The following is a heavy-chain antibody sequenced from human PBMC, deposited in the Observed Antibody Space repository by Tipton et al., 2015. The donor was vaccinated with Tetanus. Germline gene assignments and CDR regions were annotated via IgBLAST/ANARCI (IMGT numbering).Heavy chain of an antibody. CDR3: ARENGGYDYYYYYGMDV. D-gene: IGHD5-12*01. V-gene: IGHV3-7*01. Sequence: GSLRLSCAASKFTFSSYWMTWVRQAPGKGLEWVANIKQDGSEKYYVDSVKGRFTISRDNAKNSLYLQMNSLRAEDTAVYYCARENGGYDYYYYYGMDVWGQGTTVTVSS. J-gene: IGHJ6*02. CDR2: IKQDGSEK. CDR1: KFTFSSYW.